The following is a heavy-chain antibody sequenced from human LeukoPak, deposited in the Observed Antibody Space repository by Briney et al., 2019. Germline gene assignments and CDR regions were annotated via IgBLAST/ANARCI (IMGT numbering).Heavy chain of an antibody. CDR3: ATYYAGRGGSGY. CDR2: SGNT. D-gene: IGHD3-10*01. Sequence: SETLSLTCTVSGASISSGAYHWSWIRQPPGKGLERIGYSGNTDYNPSLNSRVTISVDTSKNQLSLRLSSVTTADTAVYFCATYYAGRGGSGYWGQGTLVTVSS. J-gene: IGHJ4*02. V-gene: IGHV4-30-4*01. CDR1: GASISSGAYH.